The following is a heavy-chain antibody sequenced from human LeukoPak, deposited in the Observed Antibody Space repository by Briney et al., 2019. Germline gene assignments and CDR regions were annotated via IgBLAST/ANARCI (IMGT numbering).Heavy chain of an antibody. CDR3: ARAPYSYGSYYFDY. D-gene: IGHD5-18*01. V-gene: IGHV4-31*03. J-gene: IGHJ4*02. Sequence: SETLSLTCTVSGGSISSGGYYWSWIRQHPGKGLEWIRYIYYSGSTYYNPSLKSRVTISVDTSKNQFSLKLSSVTAADTAVYYCARAPYSYGSYYFDYWGQGTLVTVSS. CDR2: IYYSGST. CDR1: GGSISSGGYY.